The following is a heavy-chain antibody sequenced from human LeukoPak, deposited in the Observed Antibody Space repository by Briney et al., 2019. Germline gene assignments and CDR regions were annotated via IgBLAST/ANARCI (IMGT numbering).Heavy chain of an antibody. J-gene: IGHJ4*02. V-gene: IGHV4-4*02. CDR1: GGSISSSNW. CDR3: ARDSGGPYGGYVNYFDY. CDR2: IYHSGST. Sequence: SETLSLTCAVSGGSISSSNWWSWVRQPPGKGLEWIGEIYHSGSTNYNPSLKSRVTIPVDKSKNQFSLKLSSVTAADTAVYYCARDSGGPYGGYVNYFDYWGQGTLVTVSS. D-gene: IGHD5-12*01.